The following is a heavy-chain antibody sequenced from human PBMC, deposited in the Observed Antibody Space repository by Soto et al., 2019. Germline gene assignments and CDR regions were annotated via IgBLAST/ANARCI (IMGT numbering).Heavy chain of an antibody. CDR2: INAGNGNT. V-gene: IGHV1-3*01. CDR3: ARSMIVVVHDAFDI. J-gene: IGHJ3*02. CDR1: GSPLTSYF. D-gene: IGHD3-22*01. Sequence: ASVRFSSKASGSPLTSYFIHWVLQAPGKMLEWMGWINAGNGNTNYSQKSQGRVPITRDTSASTAYMELSSLRSEDTAVYYCARSMIVVVHDAFDIWGQGTVVTLSS.